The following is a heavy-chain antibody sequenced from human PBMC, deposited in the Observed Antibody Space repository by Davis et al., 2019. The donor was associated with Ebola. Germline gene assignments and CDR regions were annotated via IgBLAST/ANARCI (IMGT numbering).Heavy chain of an antibody. Sequence: ETLSLTCTVSGGSISSYYWSWIRQPPGKGLEWVGRIKSKTDGGTTDYAAPVKGRFTISRDDSKNTLYLQMNSLKTEDTAVYYCTTYMGDIWGQGTMVTVSS. J-gene: IGHJ3*02. D-gene: IGHD3-10*01. CDR2: IKSKTDGGTT. V-gene: IGHV3-15*01. CDR3: TTYMGDI. CDR1: GGSISSYY.